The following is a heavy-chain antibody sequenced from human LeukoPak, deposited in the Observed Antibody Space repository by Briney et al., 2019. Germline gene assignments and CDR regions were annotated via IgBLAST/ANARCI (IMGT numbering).Heavy chain of an antibody. CDR2: ISGSSYI. D-gene: IGHD2-2*01. CDR3: ARVIYCSSTSCYFALDYYYYGMDV. Sequence: GGSLRLSCAASGFNFSSYSMNWVRQAPGKGLEWVSFISGSSYIYYADSVKGRFTISRDNAKNSLYLQMNSLRAEDTAVYYCARVIYCSSTSCYFALDYYYYGMDVWGQGTTVTVSS. CDR1: GFNFSSYS. V-gene: IGHV3-21*01. J-gene: IGHJ6*02.